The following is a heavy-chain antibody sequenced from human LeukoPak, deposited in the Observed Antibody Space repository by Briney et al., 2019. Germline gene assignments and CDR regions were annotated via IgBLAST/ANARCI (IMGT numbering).Heavy chain of an antibody. V-gene: IGHV4-59*01. Sequence: SETLSLTCTVSGGSISSYYWSWIRQPPGKGLEWIGYIYYSGSTNYNPSLKSRVTISVDTSKNQFSLRLSSVTAADTAVYYCARLGYCSSTSCEDVWGKGTTVTVSS. J-gene: IGHJ6*04. D-gene: IGHD2-2*01. CDR1: GGSISSYY. CDR3: ARLGYCSSTSCEDV. CDR2: IYYSGST.